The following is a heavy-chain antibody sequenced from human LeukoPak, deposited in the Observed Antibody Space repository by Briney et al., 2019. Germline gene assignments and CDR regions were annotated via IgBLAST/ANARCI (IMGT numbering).Heavy chain of an antibody. CDR2: FSSSSSHI. CDR3: AKDQGSSGWYNQNGWFDP. J-gene: IGHJ5*02. V-gene: IGHV3-21*04. CDR1: GFTFSSYS. Sequence: GGSLRLSCAASGFTFSSYSMNWVRQAPGKGLEWVSYFSSSSSHIYYADSVKGRFTISRDNSKNTLYLQMNSLRAEDTVVYYCAKDQGSSGWYNQNGWFDPWGQGTLVTVSS. D-gene: IGHD6-19*01.